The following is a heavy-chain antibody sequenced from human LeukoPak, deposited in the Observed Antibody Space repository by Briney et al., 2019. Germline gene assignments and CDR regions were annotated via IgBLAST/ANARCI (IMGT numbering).Heavy chain of an antibody. CDR2: IWYDGSNK. CDR3: ARRARAVAGDPPNYYYYYMDV. D-gene: IGHD6-19*01. Sequence: GGSLRLSCXASGXTFSSYGMHWVRQAPGKGLEWVAVIWYDGSNKYYADSVKGRFTISRDNSKNTLYLQMNSLRAEDTAVYYCARRARAVAGDPPNYYYYYMDVWGKGTTVTVSS. V-gene: IGHV3-33*01. CDR1: GXTFSSYG. J-gene: IGHJ6*03.